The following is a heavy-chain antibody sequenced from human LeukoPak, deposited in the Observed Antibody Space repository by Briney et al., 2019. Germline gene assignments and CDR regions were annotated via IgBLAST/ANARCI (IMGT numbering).Heavy chain of an antibody. CDR3: ARRPLLYYYDSSGYYRNPQYYFDY. CDR1: GYSFTSYW. CDR2: IYPGDSDT. D-gene: IGHD3-22*01. Sequence: GESLKISCKGSGYSFTSYWIGWVRQMPRKGLEWMGIIYPGDSDTRYSPSFQGQVTISADKSISTAYLQWSSLKASDTAMYYCARRPLLYYYDSSGYYRNPQYYFDYWGQGTLVTVSS. J-gene: IGHJ4*02. V-gene: IGHV5-51*01.